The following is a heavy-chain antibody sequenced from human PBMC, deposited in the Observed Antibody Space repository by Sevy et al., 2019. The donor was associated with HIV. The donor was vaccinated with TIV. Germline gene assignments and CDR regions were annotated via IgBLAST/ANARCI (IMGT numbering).Heavy chain of an antibody. CDR1: GFSFSTYW. J-gene: IGHJ3*02. CDR2: IKQDGSGK. CDR3: ATDMFSSSSADVPDM. V-gene: IGHV3-7*01. Sequence: GGSLILSCAASGFSFSTYWMNWVRQAPGKGLEWVANIKQDGSGKYDVDPVKGAITISRDNAKNSLFLQMNSLRVEDTADYYCATDMFSSSSADVPDMWGQATMVTVSS. D-gene: IGHD6-6*01.